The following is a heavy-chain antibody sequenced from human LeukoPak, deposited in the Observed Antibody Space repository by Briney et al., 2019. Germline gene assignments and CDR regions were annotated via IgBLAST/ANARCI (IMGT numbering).Heavy chain of an antibody. D-gene: IGHD1-26*01. Sequence: ASVKVSRKASGDTFSGDHMHWVRQAPGQGLEWMGRINPSSGATHFAQNFQGRVTMTRDTSISTAYMELSRLTSDDTAVYYCARDRNLYSGSFASWGQGTLVTVSS. CDR3: ARDRNLYSGSFAS. V-gene: IGHV1-2*06. CDR1: GDTFSGDH. J-gene: IGHJ4*02. CDR2: INPSSGAT.